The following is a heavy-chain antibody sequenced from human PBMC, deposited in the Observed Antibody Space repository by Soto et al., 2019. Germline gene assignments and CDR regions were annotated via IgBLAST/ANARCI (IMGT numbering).Heavy chain of an antibody. CDR1: GFTFSSYW. Sequence: GGSLRLSCAASGFTFSSYWMHWVRQAPGKGLVWVSRINSDGSSTSYADSVKGRFTISRDNAKNTLYLQMNSLRAEDTAVYYCARGGGTYYDFWSGYEGWGQGTLVTVSS. J-gene: IGHJ4*02. V-gene: IGHV3-74*01. D-gene: IGHD3-3*01. CDR2: INSDGSST. CDR3: ARGGGTYYDFWSGYEG.